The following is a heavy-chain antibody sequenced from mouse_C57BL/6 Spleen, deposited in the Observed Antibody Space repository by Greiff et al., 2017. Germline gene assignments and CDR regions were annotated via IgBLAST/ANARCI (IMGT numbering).Heavy chain of an antibody. CDR1: GFTFSDYY. Sequence: EVKLVESEGGLVQPGSSMKLSCTASGFTFSDYYMAWVRQVPEKGLEWVANINYDGSSTYYLDSLKCRFIISRDNAKNILYLQMSSLKSEDTATYYCARGDYYGNLYFDYWGQGTTLTVSS. D-gene: IGHD2-1*01. CDR3: ARGDYYGNLYFDY. CDR2: INYDGSST. V-gene: IGHV5-16*01. J-gene: IGHJ2*01.